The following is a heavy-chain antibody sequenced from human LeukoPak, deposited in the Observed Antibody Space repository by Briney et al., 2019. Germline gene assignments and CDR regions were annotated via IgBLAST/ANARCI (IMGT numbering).Heavy chain of an antibody. CDR3: ARDVVGASDY. CDR2: INSDGSST. V-gene: IGHV3-74*01. D-gene: IGHD1-26*01. Sequence: GGSLRLSCATSGFTFSNYAMNWVRQAPGKGLVWVSRINSDGSSTSYADSVKGRFTISRDNAKNTLYLQMNSLRAEDTAVYYCARDVVGASDYWGQGTLVTVSS. J-gene: IGHJ4*02. CDR1: GFTFSNYA.